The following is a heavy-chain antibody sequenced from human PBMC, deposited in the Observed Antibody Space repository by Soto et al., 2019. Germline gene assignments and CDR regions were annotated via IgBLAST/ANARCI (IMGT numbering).Heavy chain of an antibody. Sequence: QVQLVQSGAEVKKPGSSVKVSCKTSGGTFSKNAISWVRQAPGQGLEWMGGIIPIFGTAKYAQKFQDRVTITADESTSTAYMELSSLTSEDTAVYYWASDYGERNYYFYDMDVWGQGTTVTVSS. CDR1: GGTFSKNA. CDR2: IIPIFGTA. CDR3: ASDYGERNYYFYDMDV. J-gene: IGHJ6*02. D-gene: IGHD3-10*01. V-gene: IGHV1-69*01.